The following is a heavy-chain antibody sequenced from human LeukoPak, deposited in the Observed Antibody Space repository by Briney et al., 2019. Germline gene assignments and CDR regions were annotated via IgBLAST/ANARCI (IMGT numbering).Heavy chain of an antibody. CDR3: ARDDSRFGSSGWYYYYGMDV. CDR1: GYTFTRYY. CDR2: INPNSGGT. V-gene: IGHV1-2*02. J-gene: IGHJ6*02. D-gene: IGHD6-19*01. Sequence: SVTVSCKASGYTFTRYYMHWVRQAPGQGLEWMGWINPNSGGTNYAQKFQGRVTMTRDTSISTAYMELSRLRSDDTAVYYCARDDSRFGSSGWYYYYGMDVWGQGTTVTVSS.